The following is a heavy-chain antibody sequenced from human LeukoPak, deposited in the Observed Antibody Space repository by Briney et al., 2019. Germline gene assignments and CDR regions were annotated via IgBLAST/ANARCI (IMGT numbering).Heavy chain of an antibody. CDR3: AGYCSSTSCRRSWFDP. CDR1: GYTFTGYY. D-gene: IGHD2-2*01. V-gene: IGHV1-2*02. CDR2: INPNSGGT. Sequence: ASVKVSCKASGYTFTGYYMHWVRQAPGQGLEWMGWINPNSGGTNYAQKFQGRVTMTRDTSISTAYMELSRLRSEDTAVYYCAGYCSSTSCRRSWFDPWGQGTLVTVSS. J-gene: IGHJ5*02.